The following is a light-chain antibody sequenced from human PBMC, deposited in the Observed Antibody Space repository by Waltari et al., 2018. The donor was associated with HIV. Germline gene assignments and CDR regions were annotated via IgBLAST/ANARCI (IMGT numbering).Light chain of an antibody. CDR1: SSDVGGYNY. CDR2: EVS. CDR3: SSYTSSSTYVV. V-gene: IGLV2-14*01. Sequence: SVSGSPGQSITISCTGTSSDVGGYNYVSWYQQHPGKAPKLMIYEVSNRPSGVSNRFSGSKSGNTASLTISGLQAEDEADYYCSSYTSSSTYVVFGGGTKLTVL. J-gene: IGLJ2*01.